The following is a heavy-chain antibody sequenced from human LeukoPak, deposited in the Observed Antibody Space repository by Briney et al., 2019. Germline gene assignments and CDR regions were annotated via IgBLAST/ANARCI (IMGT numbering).Heavy chain of an antibody. V-gene: IGHV3-30*02. J-gene: IGHJ3*02. CDR1: GFTFSSYG. D-gene: IGHD4-17*01. CDR2: LRYDGSNK. CDR3: VKDGGVTTVLLSTYAFDI. Sequence: LPGGSLRLSCAASGFTFSSYGMHWVRQAPGKGLEWVASLRYDGSNKYYANSVKGRFTISRDNSENTVYLQMNSLRAEDTALYYCVKDGGVTTVLLSTYAFDIWGQGTMVTVSS.